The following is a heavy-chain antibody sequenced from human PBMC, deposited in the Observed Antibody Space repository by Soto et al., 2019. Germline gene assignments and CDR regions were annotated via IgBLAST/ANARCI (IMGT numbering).Heavy chain of an antibody. CDR3: AKTMLRGNWFDP. D-gene: IGHD2-8*01. J-gene: IGHJ5*02. CDR2: ISGSGGST. Sequence: PGGSLRLSCAAAGFTFSSYAMSWVRQAPGKGLEWVSAISGSGGSTYYADSVKGRFTISRDNSKNTLYLQMNSLRAEDTAVYYCAKTMLRGNWFDPWGQGTLVTVSS. CDR1: GFTFSSYA. V-gene: IGHV3-23*01.